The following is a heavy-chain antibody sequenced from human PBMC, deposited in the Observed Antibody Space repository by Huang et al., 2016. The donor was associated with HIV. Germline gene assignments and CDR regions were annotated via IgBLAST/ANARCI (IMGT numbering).Heavy chain of an antibody. Sequence: QVQLVQSGAEVKKPGASVTVSCKASGYTFSNYDINWVRQAHGKGLEWMGWKNPNSGNTGYARKFQGRVTMTRSTSISTAYMELSRLRFEDTAVYYCATLPPVNYGRSGGRVRDYWGQGSLVTVSS. J-gene: IGHJ4*02. D-gene: IGHD2-15*01. V-gene: IGHV1-8*01. CDR2: KNPNSGNT. CDR1: GYTFSNYD. CDR3: ATLPPVNYGRSGGRVRDY.